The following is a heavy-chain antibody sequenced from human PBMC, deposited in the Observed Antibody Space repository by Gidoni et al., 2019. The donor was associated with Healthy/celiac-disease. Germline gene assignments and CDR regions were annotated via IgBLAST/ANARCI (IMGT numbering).Heavy chain of an antibody. V-gene: IGHV4-34*01. J-gene: IGHJ4*02. CDR3: ARGRRWLQFGY. CDR1: GGSFSGYY. CDR2: INHSGST. Sequence: HVQLQQWGAGLLKPSETLSLTCAVYGGSFSGYYWSWIRQPPGKGLEWIGEINHSGSTNYNPSLKSRVTISVDTSKNQFSLKLSSVTAADTAVYYCARGRRWLQFGYWGQGTLVTVSS. D-gene: IGHD5-12*01.